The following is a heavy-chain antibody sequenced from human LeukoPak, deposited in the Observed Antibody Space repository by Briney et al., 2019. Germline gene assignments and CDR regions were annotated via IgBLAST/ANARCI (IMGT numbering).Heavy chain of an antibody. CDR2: IYHSGST. Sequence: PSETLSLTCAVSGGSISSRNWWSWVRQPPGKGLEWIGEIYHSGSTNYNPSLKTRVTISVDKSKNQFSLKLTSVTTADTAVYYCAGEDYFDSSGYASWRFDIWGQGTMVTVSS. V-gene: IGHV4-4*02. J-gene: IGHJ3*02. D-gene: IGHD3-22*01. CDR1: GGSISSRNW. CDR3: AGEDYFDSSGYASWRFDI.